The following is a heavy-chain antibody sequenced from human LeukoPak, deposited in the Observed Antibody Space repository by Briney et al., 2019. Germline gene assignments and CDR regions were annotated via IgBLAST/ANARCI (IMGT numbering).Heavy chain of an antibody. CDR1: GFTFSDYW. CDR2: INTDGSIT. D-gene: IGHD3-10*01. V-gene: IGHV3-74*01. J-gene: IGHJ4*02. CDR3: ARDRGPRTGFMVREAYNY. Sequence: GGSLRLSCAASGFTFSDYWIHWVRQAPGKGLVWVSRINTDGSITNYADSVKGRFSISRDNAKNTLYLQMSSLRAEDTAVYYCARDRGPRTGFMVREAYNYWGQGTLVTVSS.